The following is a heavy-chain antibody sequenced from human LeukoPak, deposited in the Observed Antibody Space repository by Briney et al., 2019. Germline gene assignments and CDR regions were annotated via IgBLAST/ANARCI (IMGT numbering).Heavy chain of an antibody. Sequence: PSETLSLTCAVYGGSFSGYYWSWIRQPPGKGLEWIGEINHSGSTNYNPSLKSRVTISVDTSKNQFSLKLTSMTAADTAVYYCARDGSGFLDYWGQGTLVTVSS. CDR2: INHSGST. D-gene: IGHD3-10*01. CDR3: ARDGSGFLDY. J-gene: IGHJ4*02. CDR1: GGSFSGYY. V-gene: IGHV4-34*01.